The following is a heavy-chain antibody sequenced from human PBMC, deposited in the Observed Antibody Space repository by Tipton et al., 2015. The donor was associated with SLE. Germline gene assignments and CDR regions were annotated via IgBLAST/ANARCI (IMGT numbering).Heavy chain of an antibody. CDR1: GGSISGYY. Sequence: TLSLTCSVSGGSISGYYWNWIRQPAGKGLEWIGRVYSGGNTDYNPSLKSRVTMSVDTSKNPFSLKVNSVTAADTAMYFCAREDVGYCNGGSCPYYIDYWGQGTLVTVSS. J-gene: IGHJ4*02. CDR2: VYSGGNT. V-gene: IGHV4-4*07. D-gene: IGHD2-15*01. CDR3: AREDVGYCNGGSCPYYIDY.